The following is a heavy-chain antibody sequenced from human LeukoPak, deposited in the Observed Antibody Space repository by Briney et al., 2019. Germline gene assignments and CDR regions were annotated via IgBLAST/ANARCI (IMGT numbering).Heavy chain of an antibody. J-gene: IGHJ5*02. Sequence: SETLSLTCTVSGGSISSDYWSWIRQPPGKGLEWIGYIYYSGSTNYNPSLKSRVTISVDTSKNQFSLKLSSVTAADTAVYYCARHNSLLLWFGDAFWFDPWGQGTLVTVSS. D-gene: IGHD3-10*01. CDR2: IYYSGST. V-gene: IGHV4-59*08. CDR1: GGSISSDY. CDR3: ARHNSLLLWFGDAFWFDP.